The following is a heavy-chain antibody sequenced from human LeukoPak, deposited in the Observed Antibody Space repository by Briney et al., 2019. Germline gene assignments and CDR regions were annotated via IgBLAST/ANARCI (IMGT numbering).Heavy chain of an antibody. CDR2: INPSGGST. V-gene: IGHV1-46*01. Sequence: GASVKVSCKASGYTFTSYYMHWVRQAPGQGLEWMGIINPSGGSTNYAQKLQGRVTMTTDTSTSTAYMELRSLRSDDTAVYYCARGYCSGGSCYSVDYWGQGTLVTVSS. CDR1: GYTFTSYY. D-gene: IGHD2-15*01. CDR3: ARGYCSGGSCYSVDY. J-gene: IGHJ4*02.